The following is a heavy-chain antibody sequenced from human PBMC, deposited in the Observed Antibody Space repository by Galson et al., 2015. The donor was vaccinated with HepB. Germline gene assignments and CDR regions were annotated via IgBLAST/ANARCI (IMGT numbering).Heavy chain of an antibody. V-gene: IGHV1-69*13. CDR3: ARGGQRWLQDAFYYGMDV. D-gene: IGHD5-24*01. CDR1: GGTFSSYA. Sequence: SVKVSCKASGGTFSSYAISWVRQAPGQGLEWMGGIIPIFGTANYAQKFQGRVTITADESTSTAYMELSSLRSEDTAVYYCARGGQRWLQDAFYYGMDVWGQGTTVTVSS. J-gene: IGHJ6*02. CDR2: IIPIFGTA.